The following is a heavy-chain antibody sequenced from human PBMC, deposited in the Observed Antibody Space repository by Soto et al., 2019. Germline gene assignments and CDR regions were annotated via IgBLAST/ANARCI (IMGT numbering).Heavy chain of an antibody. D-gene: IGHD3-22*01. CDR2: IIPIFGTA. J-gene: IGHJ6*02. V-gene: IGHV1-69*13. Sequence: WASVKVSCKASGGTFSSYAISWVRQAPGQGLEGMGGIIPIFGTANYAQKFQGRVTITADESTSTAYMELSSLRSEDTAVYYCARSPDRDGMDVWGQGTTVTVSS. CDR1: GGTFSSYA. CDR3: ARSPDRDGMDV.